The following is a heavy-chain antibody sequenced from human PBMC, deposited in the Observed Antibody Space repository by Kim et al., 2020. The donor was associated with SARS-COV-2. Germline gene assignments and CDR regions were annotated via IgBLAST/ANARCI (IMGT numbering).Heavy chain of an antibody. CDR2: ISWDGGST. Sequence: GGSLRLSCAASGFTFDDYTMHWVRQAPGKGLEWVSLISWDGGSTYYADSVKGRFTISRDNSKSSLYLQMNSLRTEDTALYYCAKGPMSLYYFDYWGQGTLVTVSS. CDR3: AKGPMSLYYFDY. J-gene: IGHJ4*02. CDR1: GFTFDDYT. V-gene: IGHV3-43*01. D-gene: IGHD3-22*01.